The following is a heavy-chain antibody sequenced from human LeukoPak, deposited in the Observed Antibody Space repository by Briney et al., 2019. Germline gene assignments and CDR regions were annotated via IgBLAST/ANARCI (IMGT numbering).Heavy chain of an antibody. J-gene: IGHJ3*01. CDR2: IYTSGST. Sequence: SETLSLTCTVSGSISGYYWRWIRQPPGKGLEWIGYIYTSGSTNYNPSLESRVTISVDTSKNQFSLDLSSVTAADTAVYYCARQKCTSTSCLTKNAFDVWGQGTMVTVSS. CDR1: GSISGYY. D-gene: IGHD2-2*01. V-gene: IGHV4-4*09. CDR3: ARQKCTSTSCLTKNAFDV.